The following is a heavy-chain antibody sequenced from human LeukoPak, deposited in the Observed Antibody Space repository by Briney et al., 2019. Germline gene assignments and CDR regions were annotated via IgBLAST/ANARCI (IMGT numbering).Heavy chain of an antibody. CDR1: GYTFTGYY. J-gene: IGHJ4*02. D-gene: IGHD6-13*01. CDR2: INPNSGGT. Sequence: ASVKVSFKASGYTFTGYYMHWVRQAPGQGLEWMGWINPNSGGTNYAQKFQGRVTMTRDTSISTAYMELSRLRSDDTAVYYCAREKISGIAAAGIDYWGQGTLVTVSS. V-gene: IGHV1-2*02. CDR3: AREKISGIAAAGIDY.